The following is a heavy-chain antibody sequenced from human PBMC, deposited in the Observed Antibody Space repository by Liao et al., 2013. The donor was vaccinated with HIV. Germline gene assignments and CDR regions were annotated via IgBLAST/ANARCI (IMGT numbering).Heavy chain of an antibody. V-gene: IGHV4-61*02. D-gene: IGHD4-23*01. J-gene: IGHJ3*02. CDR3: ARDRGYLAGYTVVMGNTNAFDI. CDR1: GGSISSGSYY. Sequence: QVQLQESGPGLVKPSQTLSLTCTVSGGSISSGSYYWSWIRQPAGKGLEWIGRIYTSGSTNYNPSLKSRVTISVDTSKNHFSLKLSSVTAADTAVYYCARDRGYLAGYTVVMGNTNAFDIWGQGTMVTVSS. CDR2: IYTSGST.